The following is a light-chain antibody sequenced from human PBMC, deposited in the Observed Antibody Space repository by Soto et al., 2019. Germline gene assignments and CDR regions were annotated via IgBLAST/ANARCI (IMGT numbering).Light chain of an antibody. Sequence: QSVLTQPPSASGTPGQRVTISCSGSSSNIGSNYVYWYQQFPGTAPKLLIYRNHQRPSGVTDRFSGSKSGTSASLASSGLRSEHEADYYCAAWDDSLSGVVFGGGTKVTVL. CDR1: SSNIGSNY. V-gene: IGLV1-47*01. J-gene: IGLJ2*01. CDR2: RNH. CDR3: AAWDDSLSGVV.